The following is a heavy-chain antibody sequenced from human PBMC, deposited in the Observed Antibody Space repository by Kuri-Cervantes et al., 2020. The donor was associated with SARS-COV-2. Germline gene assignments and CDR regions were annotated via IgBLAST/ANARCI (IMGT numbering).Heavy chain of an antibody. CDR2: ISYDGSNK. V-gene: IGHV3-30-3*01. Sequence: GESLKISCAASGFTFSSYAMHWVRQAPGKGLEWVAVISYDGSNKYYADSVKGRFTISRDNSKNTLYLQMNSLRDEDTAVYYCARDYTPYYDFWSGYFYYYGMDVWGQGTTVTVSS. D-gene: IGHD3-3*01. CDR3: ARDYTPYYDFWSGYFYYYGMDV. J-gene: IGHJ6*02. CDR1: GFTFSSYA.